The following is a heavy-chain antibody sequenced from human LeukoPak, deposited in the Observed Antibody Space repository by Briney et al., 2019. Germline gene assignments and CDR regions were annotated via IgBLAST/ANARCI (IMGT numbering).Heavy chain of an antibody. V-gene: IGHV4-59*01. CDR3: ARGGGSTDYYDSSGYF. CDR2: IYYSGST. CDR1: GGSISNYY. J-gene: IGHJ4*02. Sequence: TSETLSLTCSVSGGSISNYYWIWIRQPPGMGLEWIGYIYYSGSTNYNPSLKSRVTISVDTSKNQFSLKLSSVTAADTAVYYCARGGGSTDYYDSSGYFWGQGTLVTVSS. D-gene: IGHD3-22*01.